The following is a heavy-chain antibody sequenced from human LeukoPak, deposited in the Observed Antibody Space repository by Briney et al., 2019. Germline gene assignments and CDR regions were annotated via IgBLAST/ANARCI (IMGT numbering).Heavy chain of an antibody. J-gene: IGHJ6*03. Sequence: GGSLRLSCAASGFPLSSYAMSWVRQGPGKGLEWVAATSSSDPGTYHADSVRGRFTISRDNSKNTLYLQMNSLRPEDTAMYYCAKDVMHYGSGRPYYMDVWGKGTTVTISS. V-gene: IGHV3-23*01. CDR1: GFPLSSYA. CDR3: AKDVMHYGSGRPYYMDV. D-gene: IGHD3-10*01. CDR2: TSSSDPGT.